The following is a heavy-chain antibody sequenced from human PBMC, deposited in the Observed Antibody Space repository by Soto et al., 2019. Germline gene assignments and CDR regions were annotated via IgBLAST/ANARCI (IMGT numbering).Heavy chain of an antibody. CDR1: GFTVSSNY. D-gene: IGHD3-9*01. V-gene: IGHV3-66*01. CDR2: IYSGGDS. J-gene: IGHJ4*02. CDR3: ARVGGYDVLTGYNPIDY. Sequence: EVQLVESGGGLVQPGGSLRLSCAASGFTVSSNYMSWVRQAPGKGLEWVSVIYSGGDSYNADSVKGRFTISRDNSKNTLYLQMNSLRAEDTDVYYCARVGGYDVLTGYNPIDYWGQGTLVTVSS.